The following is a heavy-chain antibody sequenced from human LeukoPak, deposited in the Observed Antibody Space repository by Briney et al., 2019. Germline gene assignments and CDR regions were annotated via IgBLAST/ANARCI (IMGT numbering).Heavy chain of an antibody. Sequence: SETLSLTCTVSGGSISSSSYYWGWIRQPPGKGLEWIGSIYYSGSTYYNPSLKSRVTISVDTSKNQFSLKLSSVTAADTAVYYCARRNSYYYYYMDVWGKGTTVTVSS. CDR2: IYYSGST. CDR1: GGSISSSSYY. CDR3: ARRNSYYYYYMDV. J-gene: IGHJ6*03. V-gene: IGHV4-39*01.